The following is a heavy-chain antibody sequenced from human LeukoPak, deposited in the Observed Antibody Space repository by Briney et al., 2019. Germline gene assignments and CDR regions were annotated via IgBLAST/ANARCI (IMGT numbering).Heavy chain of an antibody. V-gene: IGHV4-59*01. CDR2: IYYSGST. J-gene: IGHJ6*03. CDR3: ARAHKSHDYYYYMDV. CDR1: GGSISSYY. Sequence: SETLSLTCTVSGGSISSYYWSWIRQPPGKGLEWIGYIYYSGSTNYNPSLKSRVTISVDTSKNQFSLKLSSVTAADTAVYYCARAHKSHDYYYYMDVWGKGTTVTISS.